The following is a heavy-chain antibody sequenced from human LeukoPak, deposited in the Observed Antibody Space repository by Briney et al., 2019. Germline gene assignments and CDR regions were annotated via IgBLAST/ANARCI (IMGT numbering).Heavy chain of an antibody. CDR2: ISYIGST. D-gene: IGHD4-17*01. CDR1: ADSFSSHY. Sequence: SETLSLTCAVSADSFSSHYWTWIRQPPGKGLEWIGYISYIGSTNYNPFLKSRVTISIDTSKNQFSLKLSSATAADTAVYYCARDLVTVTKGFDIWGQGTMVSVSS. CDR3: ARDLVTVTKGFDI. V-gene: IGHV4-59*11. J-gene: IGHJ3*02.